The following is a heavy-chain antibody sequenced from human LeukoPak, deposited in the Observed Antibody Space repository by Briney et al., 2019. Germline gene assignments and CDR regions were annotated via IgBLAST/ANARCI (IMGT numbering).Heavy chain of an antibody. J-gene: IGHJ6*03. CDR1: GFTFSSYA. CDR2: ISGSGGST. D-gene: IGHD6-13*01. V-gene: IGHV3-23*01. CDR3: AKSGYSSSWYLKYYYYMDV. Sequence: GGSLRLSCAASGFTFSSYAMSWVRQAPGKGLEWVSAISGSGGSTYYADSVKGRFTISRDNSKNTLYLQMNSLRAEDTAVYYCAKSGYSSSWYLKYYYYMDVWGKGTTVTVSS.